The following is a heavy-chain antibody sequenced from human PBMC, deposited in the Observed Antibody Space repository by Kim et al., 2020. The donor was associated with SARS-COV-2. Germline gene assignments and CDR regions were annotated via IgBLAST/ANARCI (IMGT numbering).Heavy chain of an antibody. Sequence: GGSLRLSCAASGFTFSSYGMHWVRQAPGKGLEWVAVIWYDGSNKYYADSVKGRFTISRDNSKNTLYLQMNSLRAEDTAVYYCAKDLDYGDSRWYFDYWGQGTLVTVSS. CDR3: AKDLDYGDSRWYFDY. CDR2: IWYDGSNK. J-gene: IGHJ4*02. V-gene: IGHV3-33*06. D-gene: IGHD4-17*01. CDR1: GFTFSSYG.